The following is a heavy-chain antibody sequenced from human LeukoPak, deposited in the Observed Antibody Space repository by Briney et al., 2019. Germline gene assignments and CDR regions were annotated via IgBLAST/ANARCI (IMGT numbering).Heavy chain of an antibody. V-gene: IGHV3-7*01. CDR3: ARFRIGPLWFGELGYFDY. J-gene: IGHJ4*02. CDR2: IKQDGSEK. D-gene: IGHD3-10*01. CDR1: GFTFSSYW. Sequence: GGSLRLSCAASGFTFSSYWMSWVRQAPGKGLEWVANIKQDGSEKYYVDSVKGRFTISRDNAKNSLYLQMNSLRAEDTAVYYCARFRIGPLWFGELGYFDYWGQGTLVTVSS.